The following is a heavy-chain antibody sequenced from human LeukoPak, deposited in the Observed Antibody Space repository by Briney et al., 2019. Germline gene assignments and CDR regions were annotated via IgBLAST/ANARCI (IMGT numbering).Heavy chain of an antibody. CDR2: INHSGST. V-gene: IGHV4-34*01. Sequence: SETLSLTCAVYGGSFSGYYWSWIRQPPGKGLEWIGEINHSGSTNYNPSLKSRVTISVDTSKNQFSLKLSSVTAADTAVYYCARGRRSYDYWGRGTLVTVSS. CDR3: ARGRRSYDY. J-gene: IGHJ4*01. CDR1: GGSFSGYY.